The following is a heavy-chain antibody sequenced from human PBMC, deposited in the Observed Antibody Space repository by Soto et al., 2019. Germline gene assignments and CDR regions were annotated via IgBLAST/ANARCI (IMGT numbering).Heavy chain of an antibody. D-gene: IGHD1-1*01. CDR3: ARGRYGDY. CDR1: GYTFTSYG. Sequence: QVHLVQSGAEVQKPGASVKVSCKGSGYTFTSYGITWVRQAPGQGLEWRGWISAHNGNTDYAQKLQGRVTVTRDTSASTASMELRSLRSAYTAVYYCARGRYGDYWGQGALVTVSS. CDR2: ISAHNGNT. V-gene: IGHV1-18*01. J-gene: IGHJ4*02.